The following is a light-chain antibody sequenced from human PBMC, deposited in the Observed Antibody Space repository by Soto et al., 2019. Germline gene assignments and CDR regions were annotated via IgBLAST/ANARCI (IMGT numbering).Light chain of an antibody. J-gene: IGKJ2*01. CDR1: QSVSSSY. V-gene: IGKV3-20*01. CDR2: DAF. Sequence: EIVLTQSPGTLSLSPGERATLSCRASQSVSSSYLAWYQQKPGQTPRLLIFDAFSRATDIPDRFSGSGSGTDFTLTISRREPEDFAVYYCQQYGSSSYTFGQGTKLEIK. CDR3: QQYGSSSYT.